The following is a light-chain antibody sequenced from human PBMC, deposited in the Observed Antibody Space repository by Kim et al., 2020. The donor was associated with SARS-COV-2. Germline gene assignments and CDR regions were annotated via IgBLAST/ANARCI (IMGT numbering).Light chain of an antibody. J-gene: IGLJ3*02. V-gene: IGLV2-14*01. CDR1: SSDVGGYNY. Sequence: LTQPASVSGSPGQSITISCTGTSSDVGGYNYVSWYQQHPGKAPKLMIYDVSKRPSGVSNRFSGSKSGNTASLTISGLQAEDEADYYCTSYTSSSSWVFGGGTQLTVL. CDR3: TSYTSSSSWV. CDR2: DVS.